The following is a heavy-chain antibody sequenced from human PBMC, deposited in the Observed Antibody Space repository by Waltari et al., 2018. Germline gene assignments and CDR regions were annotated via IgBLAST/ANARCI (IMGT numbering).Heavy chain of an antibody. CDR2: IYYSGST. CDR1: GGSISSHY. J-gene: IGHJ4*02. V-gene: IGHV4-59*11. CDR3: ATRGY. Sequence: QVQLQESGPGLVKPSETLSLTCTVSGGSISSHYWSWIRQPPGKGLEWIGYIYYSGSTNDNPTLKSRVTISVDTSKNQFSLKLSSVTAADTAVYYCATRGYWGQGTLVTVSS.